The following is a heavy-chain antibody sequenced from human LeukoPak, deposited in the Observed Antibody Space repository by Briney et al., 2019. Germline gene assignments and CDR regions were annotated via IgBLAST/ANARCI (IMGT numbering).Heavy chain of an antibody. Sequence: SVKVSCKASGGTFSSYAISWVRQAPGQGLEWMGGIIPIFGTANYAQKFQGRVTITADKSTSTAYMELSSLRSEDTAVYYCARVDCSSTSCYVLLPFDPWGQGTLVTVSS. CDR2: IIPIFGTA. J-gene: IGHJ5*02. CDR1: GGTFSSYA. V-gene: IGHV1-69*06. CDR3: ARVDCSSTSCYVLLPFDP. D-gene: IGHD2-2*01.